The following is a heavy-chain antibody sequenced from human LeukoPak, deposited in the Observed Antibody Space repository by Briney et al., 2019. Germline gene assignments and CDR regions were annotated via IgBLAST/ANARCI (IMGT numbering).Heavy chain of an antibody. D-gene: IGHD1-1*01. V-gene: IGHV4-59*08. CDR2: IYYSVST. CDR1: GGSISSYY. Sequence: SETLSLTCTVSGGSISSYYWSWIRQPPGKGLEWIGYIYYSVSTNYNPSLTSRVTISVDTSKNQFSLKLSSVTAADTAVYYCAGTTPSFDYWGQGALVIVSA. J-gene: IGHJ4*02. CDR3: AGTTPSFDY.